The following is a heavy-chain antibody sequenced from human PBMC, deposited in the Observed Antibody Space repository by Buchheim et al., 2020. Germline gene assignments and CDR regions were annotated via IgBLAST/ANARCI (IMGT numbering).Heavy chain of an antibody. CDR2: INQDGSAK. V-gene: IGHV3-7*04. D-gene: IGHD6-19*01. CDR1: GFTFSTSW. CDR3: ARGRYTSGWYPDYFDC. J-gene: IGHJ4*02. Sequence: EVQLVESGGDLVQPGGSLRLSCAASGFTFSTSWMGWVRQAPGKGLEWVANINQDGSAKHYVDSVKGRFTIPRDNAQNSLYVQMNSLRVEDTAVYYCARGRYTSGWYPDYFDCWGQGTL.